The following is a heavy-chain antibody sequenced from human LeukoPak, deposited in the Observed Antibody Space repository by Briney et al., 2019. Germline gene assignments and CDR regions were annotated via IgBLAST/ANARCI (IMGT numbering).Heavy chain of an antibody. CDR2: ISTSSSYI. CDR3: ARTGLGIYSFDF. D-gene: IGHD3/OR15-3a*01. Sequence: GGSLRLSCAASGFTFSSYNMNWVRQAPGKGLEWVSSISTSSSYIYYTDSVKGRFTISRDNAKNSLYLQMNSLRAEDTAVYHCARTGLGIYSFDFWGQGTLVTVSS. V-gene: IGHV3-21*01. CDR1: GFTFSSYN. J-gene: IGHJ4*02.